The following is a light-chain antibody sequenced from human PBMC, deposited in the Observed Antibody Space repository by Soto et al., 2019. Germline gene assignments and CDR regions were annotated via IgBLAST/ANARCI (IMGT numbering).Light chain of an antibody. J-gene: IGLJ1*01. CDR3: AAWDDSLSGGV. CDR1: SSNIGSNY. Sequence: LTQPPSASGTPGQRVTISCSGSSSNIGSNYVYWYQQLPGTAPKLLIYRNNQRPSGVPDRISASKSGTSASLAISGLQSEDEADYYCAAWDDSLSGGVFGTGTKLTVL. V-gene: IGLV1-47*01. CDR2: RNN.